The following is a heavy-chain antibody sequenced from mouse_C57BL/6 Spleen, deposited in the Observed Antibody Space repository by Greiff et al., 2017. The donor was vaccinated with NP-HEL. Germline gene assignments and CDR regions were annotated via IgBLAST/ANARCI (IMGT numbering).Heavy chain of an antibody. V-gene: IGHV5-17*01. J-gene: IGHJ3*01. CDR3: ARSRVFAY. Sequence: EVKVVESGGGLVKPGGSLKLSCAASGFTFSDYGMHWVRQAPEKGLEWVAYISSGSSTIYYADTVKGRFTISRDNAKNTLFLQMTSLRSEDTAMYYCARSRVFAYWGQGTLVTVSA. CDR1: GFTFSDYG. CDR2: ISSGSSTI.